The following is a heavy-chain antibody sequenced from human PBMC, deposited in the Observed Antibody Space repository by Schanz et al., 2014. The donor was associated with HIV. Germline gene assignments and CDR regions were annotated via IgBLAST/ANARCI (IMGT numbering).Heavy chain of an antibody. V-gene: IGHV3-9*01. CDR3: VKDSGTLVSGARWFDP. CDR1: GFIFDDYA. Sequence: VQCEESGGDLVQRGVSLRLCCAASGFIFDDYAMHWARQAPGKGLEWVSGISWNSDSKGYADSVKGRFTISRDNDNDSLYLQMNSLRVEDTALYYCVKDSGTLVSGARWFDPWGQGTQVTVSS. CDR2: ISWNSDSK. J-gene: IGHJ5*02. D-gene: IGHD6-19*01.